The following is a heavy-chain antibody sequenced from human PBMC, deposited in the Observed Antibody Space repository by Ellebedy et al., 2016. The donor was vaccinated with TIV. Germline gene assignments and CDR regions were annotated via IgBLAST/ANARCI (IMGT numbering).Heavy chain of an antibody. CDR1: GFSASANY. J-gene: IGHJ4*02. Sequence: PGGSLRLSCAVSGFSASANYMSWVRQAPGKGLEWVSVIYSGGSTYYADSVKGRFTISRDNSKNTRYLQMSSLRAEDTAVYYCARRPSGSDWVYFDYWGQGTLVTVSS. CDR2: IYSGGST. CDR3: ARRPSGSDWVYFDY. V-gene: IGHV3-66*04. D-gene: IGHD1-26*01.